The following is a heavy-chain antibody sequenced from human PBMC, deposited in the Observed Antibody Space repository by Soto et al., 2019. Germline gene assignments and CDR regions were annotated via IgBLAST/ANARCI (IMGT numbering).Heavy chain of an antibody. CDR1: GFTLSNYG. V-gene: IGHV3-33*01. CDR3: ARDGDVNTGFGKDY. CDR2: IWYDGGNK. J-gene: IGHJ4*02. Sequence: GGSLRLSCAASGFTLSNYGMHWVRQAPGKGLEWVAFIWYDGGNKYYAESVKGRFTISRDNSKNTLYLQMNSLRAEDTAVYYCARDGDVNTGFGKDYWGQGTLVTVSP. D-gene: IGHD3-16*01.